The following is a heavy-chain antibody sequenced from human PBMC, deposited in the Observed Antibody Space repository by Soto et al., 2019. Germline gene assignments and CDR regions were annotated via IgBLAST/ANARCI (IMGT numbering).Heavy chain of an antibody. J-gene: IGHJ6*03. CDR2: ISSSGSTI. D-gene: IGHD4-17*01. V-gene: IGHV3-11*01. CDR3: ARDKVTTGYLEYYYYMDV. Sequence: GGSLRLSCAASGCTFSDYNLSWFRRLPGKGLEWVSYISSSGSTIYYADSVKGRFTISRDNAKNSLYLQMNSLRAEDTAVYYCARDKVTTGYLEYYYYMDVWGKGTTVTVSS. CDR1: GCTFSDYN.